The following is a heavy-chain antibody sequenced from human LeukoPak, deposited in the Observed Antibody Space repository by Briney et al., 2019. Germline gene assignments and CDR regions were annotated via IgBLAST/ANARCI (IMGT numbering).Heavy chain of an antibody. Sequence: GGSLRLSCAASGFTFSSYGMHWVRQAPGKGLEWVAVIWYGGSNKYYADSVKGRFTISRDNSKNTLYLQMNSLRAEDTAVYYCAKTRAAYCGGDCPEDAFDIWGQGTMVTVSS. CDR1: GFTFSSYG. CDR2: IWYGGSNK. V-gene: IGHV3-30*02. J-gene: IGHJ3*02. D-gene: IGHD2-21*01. CDR3: AKTRAAYCGGDCPEDAFDI.